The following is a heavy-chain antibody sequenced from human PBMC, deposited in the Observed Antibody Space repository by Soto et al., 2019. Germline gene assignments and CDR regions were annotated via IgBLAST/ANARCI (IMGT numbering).Heavy chain of an antibody. D-gene: IGHD1-26*01. Sequence: GGSLRLSCAASGFTFGNYGMVWVRQAPGKGLEWVSGVSGSGSSTYYTDSVKGRLTISRDNSKNTVYLQMDSLRAEDTAIYYCAKRREVSTSYFFDAWGDGTLVTVSS. CDR3: AKRREVSTSYFFDA. J-gene: IGHJ4*01. CDR2: VSGSGSST. V-gene: IGHV3-23*01. CDR1: GFTFGNYG.